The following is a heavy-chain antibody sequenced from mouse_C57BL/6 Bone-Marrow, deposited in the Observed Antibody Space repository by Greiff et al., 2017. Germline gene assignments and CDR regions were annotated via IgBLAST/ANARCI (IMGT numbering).Heavy chain of an antibody. D-gene: IGHD2-1*01. CDR3: TRVNYYGNYDY. J-gene: IGHJ2*01. CDR2: ISSGGDYI. V-gene: IGHV5-9-1*02. Sequence: EVKVVESGEGLVKPGGSLKLSCAASGFTFSSYAMSWVRQTPEKRLEWVAYISSGGDYIYYADTVKGRFTISRDNARNTLYLQMSSLKSEDTAMYYCTRVNYYGNYDYWGQGTTLTVSS. CDR1: GFTFSSYA.